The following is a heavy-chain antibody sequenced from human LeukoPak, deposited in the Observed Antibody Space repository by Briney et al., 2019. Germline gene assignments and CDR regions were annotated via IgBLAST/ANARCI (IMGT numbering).Heavy chain of an antibody. D-gene: IGHD4-17*01. CDR1: GGSIRSYY. Sequence: SETLSLTCTVSGGSIRSYYWSWIRQPPGKGLEWIGYIYYSGSTNYNPSLKSRVSISVDTSKNQFSLKLSSVSAADTAVYYCARTGSTVTMLYPFDHWGQGTLVTVSS. J-gene: IGHJ4*02. V-gene: IGHV4-59*01. CDR2: IYYSGST. CDR3: ARTGSTVTMLYPFDH.